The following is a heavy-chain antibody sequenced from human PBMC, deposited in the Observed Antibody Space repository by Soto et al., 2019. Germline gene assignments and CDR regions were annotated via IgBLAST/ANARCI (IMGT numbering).Heavy chain of an antibody. CDR1: GYTFTGYY. Sequence: QVQLVQSGAEVKKPGASVKVSCKASGYTFTGYYMHWVRQAPGQGLEWMGWINTNSGGTNYAQKFQGRVTMTRDTSISTAYMERSRLRSDDTAVYYCARGDDYVWGSYRGIDYWGQGTLVTVSS. D-gene: IGHD3-16*02. CDR2: INTNSGGT. CDR3: ARGDDYVWGSYRGIDY. V-gene: IGHV1-2*02. J-gene: IGHJ4*02.